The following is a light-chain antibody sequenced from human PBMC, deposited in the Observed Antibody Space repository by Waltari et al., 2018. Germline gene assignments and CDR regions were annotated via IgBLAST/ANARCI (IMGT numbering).Light chain of an antibody. CDR2: GAS. J-gene: IGKJ1*01. CDR3: QQYNNWPPWT. V-gene: IGKV3D-15*01. CDR1: QSVSSN. Sequence: ETVMTHSPAPLSVTLGVRAPITCRASQSVSSNLAWYQQKPGQAPRLLIYGASTRATGIPARFSGSGSGTEFTLTISSLQSEDFAVYYCQQYNNWPPWTFGQGTKVEIK.